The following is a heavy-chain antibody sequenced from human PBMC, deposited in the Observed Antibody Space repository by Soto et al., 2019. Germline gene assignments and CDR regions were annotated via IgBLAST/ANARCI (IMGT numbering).Heavy chain of an antibody. CDR1: GYTFTTYQ. J-gene: IGHJ4*02. V-gene: IGHV1-46*01. D-gene: IGHD4-17*01. CDR3: AGAYGGNKSPAY. CDR2: INPSGGST. Sequence: GASVKVSCKASGYTFTTYQMHWVRQAPGQGLEWMGIINPSGGSTSYAQNLQGRFTMSRDTSTNKVDREVSRRRSKDTAVYYGAGAYGGNKSPAYGGKGTLVPVSP.